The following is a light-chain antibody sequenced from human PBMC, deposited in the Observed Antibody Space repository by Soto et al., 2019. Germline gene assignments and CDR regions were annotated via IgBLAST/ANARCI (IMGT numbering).Light chain of an antibody. CDR1: SSDVSVYNY. CDR3: SSLGV. CDR2: EVS. V-gene: IGLV2-8*01. J-gene: IGLJ1*01. Sequence: QSVLTQPPSASGSPGQSVTISCTGTSSDVSVYNYVSWYQQHPGKAPKLVIYEVSKRPSGVPDRFSGSKSGNTASLTVSGLQAEDDADYYCSSLGVFGTGTKLT.